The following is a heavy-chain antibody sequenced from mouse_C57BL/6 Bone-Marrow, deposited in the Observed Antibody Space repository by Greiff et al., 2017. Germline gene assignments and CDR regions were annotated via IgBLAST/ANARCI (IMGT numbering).Heavy chain of an antibody. CDR3: ARGTGHWYFDV. CDR2: LYPGDGDT. D-gene: IGHD3-3*01. CDR1: GYAFSSSW. Sequence: QVQLQQSGPELVKPGASVKISCKASGYAFSSSWMNWVKQRPGKGLEWIGRLYPGDGDTNYNGKFKGKATLTADKSSSTAYMQLSSLTSEDSAVYFCARGTGHWYFDVWGTGTTVTVSS. V-gene: IGHV1-82*01. J-gene: IGHJ1*03.